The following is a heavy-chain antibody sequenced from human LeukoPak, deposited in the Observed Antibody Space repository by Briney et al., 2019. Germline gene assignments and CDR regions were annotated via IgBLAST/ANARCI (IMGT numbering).Heavy chain of an antibody. V-gene: IGHV3-74*03. J-gene: IGHJ4*02. Sequence: GGSLRLSCAASGFTFSISWMHWVRQAPGKGLVWVSHINSDGSSTTYADSVKGRFTISRDNARNTVYLQMNSLRAEDTAVYYCAEGYSYGYSWDYWGQGVLVTVSS. CDR2: INSDGSST. CDR3: AEGYSYGYSWDY. D-gene: IGHD5-18*01. CDR1: GFTFSISW.